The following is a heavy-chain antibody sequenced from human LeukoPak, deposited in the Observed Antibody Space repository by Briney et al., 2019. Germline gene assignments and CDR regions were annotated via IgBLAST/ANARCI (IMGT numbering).Heavy chain of an antibody. CDR2: INHSGST. CDR1: GGSFSGYY. V-gene: IGHV4-34*01. J-gene: IGHJ5*02. D-gene: IGHD3-10*01. CDR3: ARAELLWFGEYHNWFDP. Sequence: SETLSLTCAVYGGSFSGYYWSWIRQPPGKGLEWIGEINHSGSTNYNPSLKSRVTISVDTSKNQFSLELSSVTAADTAVYYCARAELLWFGEYHNWFDPWGQGTLVTVSS.